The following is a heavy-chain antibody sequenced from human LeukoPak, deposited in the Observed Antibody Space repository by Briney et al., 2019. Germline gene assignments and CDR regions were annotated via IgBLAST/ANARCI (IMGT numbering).Heavy chain of an antibody. V-gene: IGHV3-21*01. CDR1: GFSFRDYT. Sequence: PGGSLRLSCAASGFSFRDYTMNWVRQAPGKGLEWVASISSSSSYIYFANSVRGRFSISRDTAKNSLYLQMNSLRAEDTAVYYCAKDSPSRAATTEVPVDYWGQGTLVTVSS. J-gene: IGHJ4*02. CDR2: ISSSSSYI. CDR3: AKDSPSRAATTEVPVDY. D-gene: IGHD1/OR15-1a*01.